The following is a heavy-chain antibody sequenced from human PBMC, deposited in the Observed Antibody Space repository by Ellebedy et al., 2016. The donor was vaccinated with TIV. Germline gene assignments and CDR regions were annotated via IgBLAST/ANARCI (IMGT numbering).Heavy chain of an antibody. D-gene: IGHD3-10*01. CDR1: GFTFSSYP. J-gene: IGHJ4*02. CDR2: ISYDGSIE. V-gene: IGHV3-30-3*01. Sequence: GESLKISCAASGFTFSSYPMHWVRQAPGKGLEWVAVISYDGSIEYHADSVKGRFTISRDNSKNTLSLQMNSLRGADTAVYYCARDRRYHHGSESPSIDHWGQGTLVTVSS. CDR3: ARDRRYHHGSESPSIDH.